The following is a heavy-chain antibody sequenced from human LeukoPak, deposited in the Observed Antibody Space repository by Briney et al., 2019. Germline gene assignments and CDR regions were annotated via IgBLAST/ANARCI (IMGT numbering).Heavy chain of an antibody. D-gene: IGHD6-19*01. Sequence: SETLSLTCTVSGGSISSGDYYWSWIRQPPGKGLEWIGYFYYSGSTYYNPSLKSRVTISVDTSKNQFSLKLSSVTAADTAVYYCARVAVAGTEVDYWGQGTLVTVSS. CDR2: FYYSGST. CDR1: GGSISSGDYY. CDR3: ARVAVAGTEVDY. J-gene: IGHJ4*02. V-gene: IGHV4-30-4*01.